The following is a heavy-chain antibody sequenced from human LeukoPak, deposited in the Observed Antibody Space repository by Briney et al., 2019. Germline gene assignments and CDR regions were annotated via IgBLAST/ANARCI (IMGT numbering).Heavy chain of an antibody. Sequence: SVKVSCKASGYTFSSYAISWVRQAPGQGLEWMGGIIPIFGTANYAQKFQGRVTITADESTSTAYMELSSLRSEDTAVYYCARVVGATPEYYYFDYWGQGTLVTVSS. D-gene: IGHD1-26*01. J-gene: IGHJ4*02. CDR1: GYTFSSYA. V-gene: IGHV1-69*13. CDR3: ARVVGATPEYYYFDY. CDR2: IIPIFGTA.